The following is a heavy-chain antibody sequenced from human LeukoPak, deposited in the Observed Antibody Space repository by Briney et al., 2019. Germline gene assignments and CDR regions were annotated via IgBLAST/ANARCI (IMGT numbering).Heavy chain of an antibody. D-gene: IGHD1-26*01. CDR2: INPNSGGT. V-gene: IGHV1-2*02. CDR1: GYTFTGYY. CDR3: ARRSVSGSPDAFDI. Sequence: ASVTVSCKASGYTFTGYYMHWVRQAPGQGREWMGWINPNSGGTNHAQKFQGRVTMTRDTSISTACMELSRLRSDDTAVYYCARRSVSGSPDAFDIWGQGTMVTVSS. J-gene: IGHJ3*02.